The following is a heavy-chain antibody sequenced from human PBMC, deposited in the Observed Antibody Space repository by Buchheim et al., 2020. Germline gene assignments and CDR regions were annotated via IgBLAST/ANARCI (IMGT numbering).Heavy chain of an antibody. CDR1: GFTFSSYE. CDR2: ISSSGSTI. CDR3: ARDPRYCSGGSCYPDY. D-gene: IGHD2-15*01. J-gene: IGHJ4*02. V-gene: IGHV3-48*03. Sequence: EVQLVESGGGLVQPGGSLRLSCAASGFTFSSYEMNWVRQAPGKGLEWVSYISSSGSTIYYADSVKGRFTISRDNAKNPLYLQMNSLRAEDTAVYYCARDPRYCSGGSCYPDYWGQGTL.